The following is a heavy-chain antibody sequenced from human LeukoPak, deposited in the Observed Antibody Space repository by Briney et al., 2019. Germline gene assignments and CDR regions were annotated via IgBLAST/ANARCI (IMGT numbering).Heavy chain of an antibody. CDR2: INHSGST. J-gene: IGHJ4*02. Sequence: SETLSLTCAVYGGSFSGYYWSWIRQPPGKGLEWIGEINHSGSTNYNPSLKSRVTISVDTSKNQFSLKLSSVTAADTAVYYCARVFDSSGYYLFDYWSQGTLVTVSS. CDR1: GGSFSGYY. V-gene: IGHV4-34*01. D-gene: IGHD3-22*01. CDR3: ARVFDSSGYYLFDY.